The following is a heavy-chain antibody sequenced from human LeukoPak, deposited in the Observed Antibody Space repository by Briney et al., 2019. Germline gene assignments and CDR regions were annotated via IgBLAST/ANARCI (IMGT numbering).Heavy chain of an antibody. D-gene: IGHD6-13*01. CDR2: IYSGGST. J-gene: IGHJ4*02. V-gene: IGHV3-66*01. CDR1: GYTLTELS. CDR3: ARLRPYKYSSSWIDY. Sequence: GASVKVSCKVSGYTLTELSMHWVRQAPGKGLEWVSVIYSGGSTYYADSVKGRFTISRDNAKNSLYLQMNSLRAEDTAVYYCARLRPYKYSSSWIDYWGQGTLVTVSS.